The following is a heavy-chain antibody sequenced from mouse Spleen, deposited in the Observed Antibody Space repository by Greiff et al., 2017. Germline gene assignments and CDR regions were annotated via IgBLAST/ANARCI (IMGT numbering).Heavy chain of an antibody. Sequence: VQLQESGPELVKPGASVKISCKASGYAFTSYWITWVKQRPGQGLEWIGDIYPGSGSTNYNEKFKSKATLTVDTSSSTAYMQLSSLTSEDSAVYYCAMPQYGGYYAMDYWGQGTSVTVSS. V-gene: IGHV1-55*01. CDR3: AMPQYGGYYAMDY. D-gene: IGHD1-1*02. J-gene: IGHJ4*01. CDR1: GYAFTSYW. CDR2: IYPGSGST.